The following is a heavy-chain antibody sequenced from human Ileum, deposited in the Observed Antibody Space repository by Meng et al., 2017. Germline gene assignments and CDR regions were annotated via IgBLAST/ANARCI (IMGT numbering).Heavy chain of an antibody. J-gene: IGHJ4*02. CDR1: GASISSYY. V-gene: IGHV4-59*01. CDR2: IHYSGST. D-gene: IGHD2-15*01. Sequence: QVQLQESGPVLAKPSETLSLTCTVSGASISSYYWTWIRQPPGKGLDWIGYIHYSGSTNYNPSLKSRITMSVDTSKNQVSLKLSSVTAADTAIYDCAAFCSGGSCHDYWGQGTLVTVSS. CDR3: AAFCSGGSCHDY.